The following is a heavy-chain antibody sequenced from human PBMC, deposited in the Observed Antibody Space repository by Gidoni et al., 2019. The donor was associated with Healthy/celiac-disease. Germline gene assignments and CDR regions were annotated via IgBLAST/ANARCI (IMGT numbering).Heavy chain of an antibody. V-gene: IGHV1-46*01. J-gene: IGHJ3*02. CDR2: INPSGGST. Sequence: QVPLVQSGAEVKKPGASVKVSCKASGYTFTTYYMPRVRQSPGQGLELMGIINPSGGSTSYAQKFQGSVTMTRDTSTSTVDMELSSLRSEDTAVYDCARVHASDAFDIWGQGTMVTVSS. CDR1: GYTFTTYY. CDR3: ARVHASDAFDI.